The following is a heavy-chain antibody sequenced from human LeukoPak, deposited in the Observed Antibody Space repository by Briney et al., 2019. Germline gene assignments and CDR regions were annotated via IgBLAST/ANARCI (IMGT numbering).Heavy chain of an antibody. CDR3: ARWYYYDSSGYSSVDY. CDR2: IYPGDSDT. D-gene: IGHD3-22*01. Sequence: GESLKISCKGSGYSFTSYWIGWVRQLPGKGLEWMGIIYPGDSDTRYSPSFQGQVTISADKSISTAYLQWGSLKASDTAMYYYARWYYYDSSGYSSVDYWGQGTLVTVSS. J-gene: IGHJ4*02. CDR1: GYSFTSYW. V-gene: IGHV5-51*01.